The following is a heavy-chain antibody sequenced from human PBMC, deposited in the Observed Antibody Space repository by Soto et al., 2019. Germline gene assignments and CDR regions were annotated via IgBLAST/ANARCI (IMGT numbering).Heavy chain of an antibody. CDR3: AKASVAFDI. Sequence: PGGSLRLSCAASGFTFSSYGVHWVRQAPGKGLEWVAVISYDGSNKYYADSVKGRFTISRDNSKNTLYLQMNSLRAEDTAVYYCAKASVAFDIWGQGTMVTVSS. V-gene: IGHV3-30*18. CDR2: ISYDGSNK. CDR1: GFTFSSYG. J-gene: IGHJ3*02.